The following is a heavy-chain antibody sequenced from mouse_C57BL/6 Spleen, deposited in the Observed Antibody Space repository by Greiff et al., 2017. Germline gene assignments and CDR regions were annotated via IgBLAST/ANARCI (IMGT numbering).Heavy chain of an antibody. J-gene: IGHJ3*01. D-gene: IGHD2-4*01. CDR3: ARPLYDYAWFAY. CDR2: IWSGGST. CDR1: GFSLTSYG. V-gene: IGHV2-2*01. Sequence: VQLQQSGPGLVQPSQSLSITCTVSGFSLTSYGVHWVRQSPGKGLEWLGVIWSGGSTDYNASFISRLSISKDNSKSQVFFKMNSLQADDTAIYYCARPLYDYAWFAYWGQGTLVTVSA.